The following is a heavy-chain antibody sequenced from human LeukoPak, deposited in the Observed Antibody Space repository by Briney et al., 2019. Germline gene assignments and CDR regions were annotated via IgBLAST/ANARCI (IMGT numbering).Heavy chain of an antibody. CDR3: ARAHGGFNPPFDY. V-gene: IGHV3-7*01. Sequence: GGSLRLSCAASGFTFSSYWMSWVRQAPGKGLEWVANIKQDGSEKYYVDSVKGRFTISRDNAKNSLYLQMNSLRAEDTAVYYCARAHGGFNPPFDYWGQGTLVTVSS. CDR2: IKQDGSEK. CDR1: GFTFSSYW. D-gene: IGHD3-16*01. J-gene: IGHJ4*02.